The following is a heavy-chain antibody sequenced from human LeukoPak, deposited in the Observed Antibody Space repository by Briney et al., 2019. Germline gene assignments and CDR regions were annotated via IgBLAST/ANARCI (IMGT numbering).Heavy chain of an antibody. CDR2: IYYSGST. Sequence: PSETLSLTCSVSGGAISSYYWSWIRQPPGKGLEWIGYIYYSGSTNYNPSLKSRVTISVDTSKNQFSLKLSSVTAADTAVYYCARGSGWLTDHWGQGTLVTVSS. CDR1: GGAISSYY. J-gene: IGHJ4*02. CDR3: ARGSGWLTDH. D-gene: IGHD6-19*01. V-gene: IGHV4-59*01.